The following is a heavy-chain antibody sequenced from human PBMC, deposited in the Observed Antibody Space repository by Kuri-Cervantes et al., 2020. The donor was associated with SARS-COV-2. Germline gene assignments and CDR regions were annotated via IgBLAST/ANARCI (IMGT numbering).Heavy chain of an antibody. CDR3: ARDTYYSSTSCYRGGMDV. D-gene: IGHD2-2*02. CDR1: GYTFTSYA. V-gene: IGHV1-3*01. J-gene: IGHJ6*02. CDR2: INAGNGNT. Sequence: ASVKVSCKASGYTFTSYAMHWVRQAPGQRLEWMGWINAGNGNTKYSQKFQGRVTITRDTSASTAYMELSSLRSEDTAVYYCARDTYYSSTSCYRGGMDVWGQGTTVTVSS.